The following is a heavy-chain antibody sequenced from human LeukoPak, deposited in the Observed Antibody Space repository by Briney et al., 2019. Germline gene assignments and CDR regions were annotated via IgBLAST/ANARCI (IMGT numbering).Heavy chain of an antibody. CDR3: ARVSKYSSSWFNYFDY. CDR1: GGSFSGYY. V-gene: IGHV4-34*01. J-gene: IGHJ4*02. D-gene: IGHD6-13*01. Sequence: SETLSLTCAVYGGSFSGYYWSWIRQPPGKGLEWIGEINHSGSTNYNPSLKSRVTISVDTSKNQFSLKLSSATAADTAVYYCARVSKYSSSWFNYFDYWGQGTLVTVSS. CDR2: INHSGST.